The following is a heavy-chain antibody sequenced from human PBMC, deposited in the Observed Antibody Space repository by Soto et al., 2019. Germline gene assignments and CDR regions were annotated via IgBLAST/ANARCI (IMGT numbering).Heavy chain of an antibody. CDR3: AKDTRWGATNYYYYGLDV. CDR1: GFTFSSYG. V-gene: IGHV3-30*18. D-gene: IGHD1-26*01. J-gene: IGHJ6*02. Sequence: QVQLVESGGGVVQPGRSLRLSCAASGFTFSSYGMHWVRQAPGKGLEWVAVISYDGTNKYYADSVKGRFTISRDNSKNTLYLQMNSLKAEDTAVYFCAKDTRWGATNYYYYGLDVWGQGTTVTVSS. CDR2: ISYDGTNK.